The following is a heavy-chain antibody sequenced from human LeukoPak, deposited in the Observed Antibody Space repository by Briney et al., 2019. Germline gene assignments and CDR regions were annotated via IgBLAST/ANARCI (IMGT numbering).Heavy chain of an antibody. CDR2: IYYSGST. V-gene: IGHV4-59*01. CDR3: ARDGWYYDSSGPQGNGIDV. CDR1: GGSISSYY. J-gene: IGHJ6*02. D-gene: IGHD3-22*01. Sequence: SETLSLTCTVSGGSISSYYWSWIRQPPGKGLEWIGYIYYSGSTNYNPSLKSRVTISVDTSRNQFSLKLSSVTAADTAVYYCARDGWYYDSSGPQGNGIDVWGQGTTVTVSS.